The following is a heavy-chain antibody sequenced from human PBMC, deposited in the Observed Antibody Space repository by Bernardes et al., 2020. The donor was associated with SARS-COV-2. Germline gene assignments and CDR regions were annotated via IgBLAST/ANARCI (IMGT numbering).Heavy chain of an antibody. Sequence: ASVKVSCMASGYTFTSYDINWVRQATGQGLEWMRWMNPNSGNTGYAQKFQGRVTMTRNTSISTAYMELSSLRSEDTAVYYCASGGEYSDAFDIWGQGTMVTVSS. V-gene: IGHV1-8*01. CDR3: ASGGEYSDAFDI. CDR1: GYTFTSYD. J-gene: IGHJ3*02. D-gene: IGHD3-16*01. CDR2: MNPNSGNT.